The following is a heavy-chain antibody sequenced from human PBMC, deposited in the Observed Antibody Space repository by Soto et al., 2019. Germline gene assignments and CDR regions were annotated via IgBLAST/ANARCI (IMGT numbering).Heavy chain of an antibody. CDR2: ISAYNGNT. V-gene: IGHV1-18*01. J-gene: IGHJ6*02. Sequence: SGKVSCQASGYTFTSYGISWVREAPVQGLEWMGWISAYNGNTNYAQKLQGRVTMTTDTSTSTAYMELRSLRSDDTAVYYCAREVAAAGGYYYYGMDVWGQGTTVTVSS. CDR1: GYTFTSYG. D-gene: IGHD6-13*01. CDR3: AREVAAAGGYYYYGMDV.